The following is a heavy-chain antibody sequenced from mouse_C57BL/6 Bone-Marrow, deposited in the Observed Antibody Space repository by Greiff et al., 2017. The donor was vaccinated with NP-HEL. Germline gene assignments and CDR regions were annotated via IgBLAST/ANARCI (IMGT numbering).Heavy chain of an antibody. CDR1: GFTFSSYA. D-gene: IGHD1-1*01. Sequence: EVMLVESGEGLVKPGGSLKLSCAASGFTFSSYAMSWVRQTPEKRLEWVAYISSGGDYIYYADTVKGRFTISRDNARNTLYLQMSSLKSEDTAMYYCTRVLITTVVVPYAMDYWGQGTSVTVSS. CDR3: TRVLITTVVVPYAMDY. J-gene: IGHJ4*01. V-gene: IGHV5-9-1*02. CDR2: ISSGGDYI.